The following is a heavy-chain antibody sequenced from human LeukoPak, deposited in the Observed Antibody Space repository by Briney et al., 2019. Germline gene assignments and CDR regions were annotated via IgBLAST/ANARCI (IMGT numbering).Heavy chain of an antibody. J-gene: IGHJ4*02. CDR1: GFTLRSYS. CDR3: TRTLQSVRDGYKSFDS. CDR2: INSSSSFI. Sequence: GGSLRLSCAASGFTLRSYSMTWVRQAPGKGLEWVSSINSSSSFIYYADSLKGRRTISRDNAKNSLFLQMNSLRAEDTALYYCTRTLQSVRDGYKSFDSWGQGTLVTVSS. D-gene: IGHD5-24*01. V-gene: IGHV3-21*01.